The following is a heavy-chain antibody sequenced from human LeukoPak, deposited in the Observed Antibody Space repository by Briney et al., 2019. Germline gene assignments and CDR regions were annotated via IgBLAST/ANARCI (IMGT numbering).Heavy chain of an antibody. Sequence: PSETLSLTCTVSRGSISGSIRSYYWSWIRQPPGKGLEWIGYIYTSGSTNYNPSLKSRVTISVDTSKNQFSLDLSSVTAADTAVYYCARQKCTSTSCLTKNAFDIWGQGTMVTVSS. J-gene: IGHJ3*02. CDR1: RGSISGSIRSYY. V-gene: IGHV4-4*09. CDR2: IYTSGST. D-gene: IGHD2-2*01. CDR3: ARQKCTSTSCLTKNAFDI.